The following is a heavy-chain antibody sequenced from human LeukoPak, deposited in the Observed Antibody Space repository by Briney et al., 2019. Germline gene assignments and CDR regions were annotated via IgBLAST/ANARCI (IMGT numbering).Heavy chain of an antibody. CDR3: ARHYYDSSGYSEYFQH. D-gene: IGHD3-22*01. Sequence: PSETLSLTCTVSGGSISSSSYYWGWLRQPPGKGRERIGSIYYSGSTYSSPSFKSRVTISVDTSKNHFSLKLSSVTAADTAVYYCARHYYDSSGYSEYFQHWGQGTLVTVSS. CDR1: GGSISSSSYY. J-gene: IGHJ1*01. CDR2: IYYSGST. V-gene: IGHV4-39*01.